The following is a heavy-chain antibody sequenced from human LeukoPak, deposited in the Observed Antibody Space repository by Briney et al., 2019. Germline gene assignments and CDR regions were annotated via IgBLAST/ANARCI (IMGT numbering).Heavy chain of an antibody. V-gene: IGHV4-59*08. J-gene: IGHJ4*02. CDR2: IYYSGTT. D-gene: IGHD3-16*01. CDR1: GASITGHY. CDR3: ARHLGGGIYFDY. Sequence: SETLSLTCTVSGASITGHYWGWIRQPPGKGLEWIGFIYYSGTTNYNPSLKSRVTTSVDTSKNQFSLTLSSVTAADTAVYYCARHLGGGIYFDYWGQGTLVTVSS.